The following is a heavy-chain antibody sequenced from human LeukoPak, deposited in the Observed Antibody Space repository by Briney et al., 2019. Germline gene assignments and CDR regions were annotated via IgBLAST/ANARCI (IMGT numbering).Heavy chain of an antibody. CDR2: IYHSGST. Sequence: SETLSLTCTVSGGSISSYYWGWIRQPPGKGLEWIGSIYHSGSTYYNPSLKSRVTISVDTSKNQFSLKLSSVTAADTAVYYCARAQPRITMIVVVHDAFDIWGQGTMVTVSS. J-gene: IGHJ3*02. V-gene: IGHV4-38-2*02. D-gene: IGHD3-22*01. CDR3: ARAQPRITMIVVVHDAFDI. CDR1: GGSISSYY.